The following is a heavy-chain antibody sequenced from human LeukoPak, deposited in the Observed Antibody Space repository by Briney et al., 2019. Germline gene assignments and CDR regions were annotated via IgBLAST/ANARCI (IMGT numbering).Heavy chain of an antibody. V-gene: IGHV4-34*01. CDR2: INHSGST. J-gene: IGHJ5*02. D-gene: IGHD1-26*01. Sequence: SETLSLTCAVYGGSFSGYYWSWIRQPPGKGLEWIGEINHSGSTNYNPSPKSRVTISVDTSKNQFSLKLTSVTAADTAVYYCARIIISGSNWFDPWGQGTLVTVSS. CDR1: GGSFSGYY. CDR3: ARIIISGSNWFDP.